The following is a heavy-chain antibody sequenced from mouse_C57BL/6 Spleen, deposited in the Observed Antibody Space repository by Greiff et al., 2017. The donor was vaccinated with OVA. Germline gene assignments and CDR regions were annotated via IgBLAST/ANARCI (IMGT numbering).Heavy chain of an antibody. V-gene: IGHV1-50*01. D-gene: IGHD2-3*01. CDR1: GYTFTSYW. CDR3: ARDGYLDY. Sequence: QVQLKQPGAELVKPGASVKLSCKASGYTFTSYWMQWVKQRPGQGLEWIGEIDPSDSYTNYNQKFKGKATLTVDTSSSTAYMQRSSLTSEDSAVYYCARDGYLDYWGQGTTLTVSS. J-gene: IGHJ2*01. CDR2: IDPSDSYT.